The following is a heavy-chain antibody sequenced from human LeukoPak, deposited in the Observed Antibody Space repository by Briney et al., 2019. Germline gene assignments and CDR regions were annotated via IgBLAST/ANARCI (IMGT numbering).Heavy chain of an antibody. J-gene: IGHJ3*02. CDR1: GGSISSGGYY. CDR3: AREGGCSSTSCPHAFDI. CDR2: IYYSGST. Sequence: PSETLSLTCTVSGGSISSGGYYWSWIRQHPGKGLEWIGYIYYSGSTYYNPSLKSRVTISVDTSKNQFSLKLSSVTAADTAVYYCAREGGCSSTSCPHAFDIWGQGTMVTVSS. D-gene: IGHD2-2*01. V-gene: IGHV4-31*03.